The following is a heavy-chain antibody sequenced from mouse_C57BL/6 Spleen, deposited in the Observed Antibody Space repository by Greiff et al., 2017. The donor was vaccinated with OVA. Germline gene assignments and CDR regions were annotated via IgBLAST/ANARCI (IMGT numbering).Heavy chain of an antibody. J-gene: IGHJ4*01. D-gene: IGHD4-1*02. Sequence: QVQLQQSGAELARPGASVKLSCKASGYTFTSYGISWVKQRTGQGLEWIGEIYPRSGNTYYNEKFKGKATLTADKSSSTAYMELRSLTSEDSAVYFCASGSSTGLYAMGYWGQGTSVTVSS. CDR1: GYTFTSYG. V-gene: IGHV1-81*01. CDR2: IYPRSGNT. CDR3: ASGSSTGLYAMGY.